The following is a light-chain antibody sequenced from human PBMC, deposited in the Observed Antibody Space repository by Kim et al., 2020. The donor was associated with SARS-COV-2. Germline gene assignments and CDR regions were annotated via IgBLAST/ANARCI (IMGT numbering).Light chain of an antibody. CDR1: QNIRNF. V-gene: IGKV3-11*01. Sequence: PGESATLSCRASQNIRNFLAWYQQKPGQAPRLLIYDASNRATGIPARFSGSGYGTDFTLTISGLEPDDFAVYYCQHRDNWPPKFTFGPGTKVDIK. J-gene: IGKJ3*01. CDR2: DAS. CDR3: QHRDNWPPKFT.